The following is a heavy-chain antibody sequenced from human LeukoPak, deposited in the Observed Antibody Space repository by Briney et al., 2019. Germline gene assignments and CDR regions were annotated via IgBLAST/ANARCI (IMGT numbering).Heavy chain of an antibody. V-gene: IGHV4-59*01. Sequence: SETLSLTCTVSGGSISSYYWSWIRQPPGKGLEWIGYIYYSGSTNYSPSLKSRVTISVDTSKNQFSLNLSSVTAADTAVYYYARLRLGSSGWYVDYWGQGTLVTVSS. J-gene: IGHJ4*02. D-gene: IGHD6-19*01. CDR1: GGSISSYY. CDR2: IYYSGST. CDR3: ARLRLGSSGWYVDY.